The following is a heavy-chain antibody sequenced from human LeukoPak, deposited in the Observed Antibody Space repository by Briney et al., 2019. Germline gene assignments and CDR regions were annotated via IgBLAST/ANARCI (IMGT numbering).Heavy chain of an antibody. CDR2: MNPNSGNT. CDR3: ARVGLVYARAPRLADY. J-gene: IGHJ4*02. V-gene: IGHV1-8*01. CDR1: GYTFTSYD. Sequence: ASVKVSCKASGYTFTSYDINWMRQATGQGLEWMGWMNPNSGNTGYAQKFQGRVTMTRNTSISTAYMELSSLRSEDTAVYYCARVGLVYARAPRLADYWGQGTQVTVSS. D-gene: IGHD2-8*01.